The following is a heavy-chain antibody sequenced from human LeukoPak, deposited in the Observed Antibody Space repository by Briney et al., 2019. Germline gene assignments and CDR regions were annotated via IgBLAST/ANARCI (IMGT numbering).Heavy chain of an antibody. V-gene: IGHV3-23*01. CDR1: GFTFSSYS. Sequence: PGGSLRLSCTASGFTFSSYSMSWVRQGPGTGLEWVSAISGSGDTTFYADSVKGRFTISRDNSKNTLYLQMNSLRAEDTAVYYCAKGRGAFDIWGQGTMVTVSS. CDR3: AKGRGAFDI. CDR2: ISGSGDTT. J-gene: IGHJ3*02. D-gene: IGHD3-10*01.